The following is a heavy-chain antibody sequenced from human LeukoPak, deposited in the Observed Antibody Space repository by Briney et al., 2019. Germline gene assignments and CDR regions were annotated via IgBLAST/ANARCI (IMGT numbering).Heavy chain of an antibody. Sequence: SETLSLTCAVYGGSFSGYYWSWIRQPPGKGLEWIRSIYHSGSAYYNPSLKSRVTISIDTSKNQMSLRVNSVTAADTAVYYCARHTYGYDLYYFDYWGQGTLVTVSS. J-gene: IGHJ4*02. CDR1: GGSFSGYY. V-gene: IGHV4-34*01. D-gene: IGHD5-18*01. CDR3: ARHTYGYDLYYFDY. CDR2: IYHSGSA.